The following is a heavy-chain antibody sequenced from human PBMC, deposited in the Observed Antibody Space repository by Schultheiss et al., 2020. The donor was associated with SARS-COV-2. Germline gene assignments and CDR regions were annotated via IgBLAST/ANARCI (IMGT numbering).Heavy chain of an antibody. CDR2: IYHSGTT. CDR3: ARERRMTTVVTSWYFDL. D-gene: IGHD4-23*01. J-gene: IGHJ2*01. CDR1: GGSISSGGYY. Sequence: SETLSLTCTVSGGSISSGGYYWSWIRQHPGKGLEWIGSIYHSGTTYYNPSLKSRVTISVDTSKNQFSLKLSSVTAADTAVYYCARERRMTTVVTSWYFDLWGRGTLVTVSS. V-gene: IGHV4-39*07.